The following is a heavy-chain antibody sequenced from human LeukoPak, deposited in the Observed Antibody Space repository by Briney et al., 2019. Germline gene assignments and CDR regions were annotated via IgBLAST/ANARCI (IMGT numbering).Heavy chain of an antibody. CDR2: IWYDGSNK. Sequence: GRSLRLSCAASGFTFSSYGMHWVRQAPGNGLEWVAVIWYDGSNKYYADSVKGRFTISRDNSKNTLYLQMNSLRAEDTAVYYCAKAGASSGYRYNWFDPWGQGTLVTVSS. CDR1: GFTFSSYG. V-gene: IGHV3-33*06. J-gene: IGHJ5*02. CDR3: AKAGASSGYRYNWFDP. D-gene: IGHD3-22*01.